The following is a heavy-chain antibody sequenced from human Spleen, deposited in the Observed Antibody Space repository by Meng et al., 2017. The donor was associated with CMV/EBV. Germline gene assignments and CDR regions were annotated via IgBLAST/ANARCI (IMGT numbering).Heavy chain of an antibody. J-gene: IGHJ6*02. V-gene: IGHV4-34*01. Sequence: SETLSLTCAVYGGSFSGYYWSWIRQPPGKGLEWIGEINHSGSTNYNPSLKSRVTISVDTSKNQFSLKLSSVTAADTAVYYCARDNSKLVAAAKGMDVWGQGTTVTVSS. CDR3: ARDNSKLVAAAKGMDV. CDR2: INHSGST. D-gene: IGHD6-13*01. CDR1: GGSFSGYY.